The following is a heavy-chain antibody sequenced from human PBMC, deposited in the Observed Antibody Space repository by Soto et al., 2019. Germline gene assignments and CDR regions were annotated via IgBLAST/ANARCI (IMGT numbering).Heavy chain of an antibody. CDR1: GYTFNSYG. CDR3: ARYFWSGQLPFYFDQ. Sequence: QVLLVQSGAEVKKPGASVKVSCKASGYTFNSYGVSWGRQAPGQGLEWMGWISAYNGNTKYSQNLQGRVTMTIDTTKSSAYLEVRSLRSDDTAIYYCARYFWSGQLPFYFDQWGQGTLVTVSS. CDR2: ISAYNGNT. D-gene: IGHD3-3*01. V-gene: IGHV1-18*01. J-gene: IGHJ4*02.